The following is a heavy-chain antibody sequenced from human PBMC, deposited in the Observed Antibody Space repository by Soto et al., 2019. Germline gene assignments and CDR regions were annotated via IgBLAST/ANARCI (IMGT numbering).Heavy chain of an antibody. J-gene: IGHJ6*02. V-gene: IGHV3-33*01. D-gene: IGHD6-13*01. CDR3: ARADSSSGGMDV. CDR1: GFTFSSYG. Sequence: GSLRLSCAASGFTFSSYGMHWVRQAPGKGLEWVAVIWYDGSNKYYADSVKGRFTISRDNSKNTLYLQMNSLRAEDTAVYYCARADSSSGGMDVWGQGTTVTVSS. CDR2: IWYDGSNK.